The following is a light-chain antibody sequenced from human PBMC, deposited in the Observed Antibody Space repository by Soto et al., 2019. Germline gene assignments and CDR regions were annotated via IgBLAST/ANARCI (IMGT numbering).Light chain of an antibody. CDR1: SSDVGGYNY. CDR3: SSYPISSTLEV. CDR2: EVS. J-gene: IGLJ1*01. Sequence: QSALTQPASVSGSPGQSITISCTGTSSDVGGYNYVSWYQQHPGKAPKLMIYEVSNRPSGVSNRFSGSKSGNTASLTISGLQAEDEADYYCSSYPISSTLEVSGNAIKVT. V-gene: IGLV2-14*01.